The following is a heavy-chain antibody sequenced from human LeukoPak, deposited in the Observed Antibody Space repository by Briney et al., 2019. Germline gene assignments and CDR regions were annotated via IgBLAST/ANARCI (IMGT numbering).Heavy chain of an antibody. J-gene: IGHJ4*02. D-gene: IGHD2-15*01. V-gene: IGHV4-34*11. Sequence: SETLSLTCAVYGGSFSGYYWSWIRQPPGKWLEWIGYIYYSGSTNYNPSLKSRVTTSADTSKNQFSLKLSSVTAADTAVYFCARGYCSGGSCLTFDYWGQGTLVTVSS. CDR2: IYYSGST. CDR3: ARGYCSGGSCLTFDY. CDR1: GGSFSGYY.